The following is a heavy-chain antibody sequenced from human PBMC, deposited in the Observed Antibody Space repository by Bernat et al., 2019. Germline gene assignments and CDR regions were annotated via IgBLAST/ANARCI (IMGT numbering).Heavy chain of an antibody. CDR2: IHDSGST. D-gene: IGHD5-18*01. Sequence: QVQLQESGPRLVKPSETLSLTCTVSGGSISNYYWSWIRQPPGEGLEWIGYIHDSGSTNYNPSLKSRVSISVDTSKNQFSLKLSSVTAADTAVYYCARGYNYGYVYFDSWGQGTLVTVSS. CDR1: GGSISNYY. CDR3: ARGYNYGYVYFDS. J-gene: IGHJ4*02. V-gene: IGHV4-59*01.